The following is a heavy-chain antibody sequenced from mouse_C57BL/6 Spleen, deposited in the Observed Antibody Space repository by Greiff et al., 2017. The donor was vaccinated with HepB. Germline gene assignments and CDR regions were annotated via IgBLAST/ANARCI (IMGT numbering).Heavy chain of an antibody. CDR3: TREGYYYGSRGDAMDY. D-gene: IGHD1-1*01. V-gene: IGHV5-9-1*02. Sequence: EVQGVESGEGLVKPGGSLKLSCAASGFTFSSYAMSWVRQTPEKRLEWVAYISSGGDYIYYADTVKGRFTISRDNARNTLYLQMSSLKSEDTAMYYCTREGYYYGSRGDAMDYWGQGTSVTVSS. J-gene: IGHJ4*01. CDR2: ISSGGDYI. CDR1: GFTFSSYA.